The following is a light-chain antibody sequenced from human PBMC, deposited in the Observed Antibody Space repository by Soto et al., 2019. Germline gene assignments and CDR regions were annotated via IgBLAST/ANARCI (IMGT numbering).Light chain of an antibody. CDR3: CAYTGDRNVL. CDR2: ELS. CDR1: SNDIGGYNY. Sequence: QSALTQPASVSGSTGQSITISCTGTSNDIGGYNYVSWYQQHPGRAPTLIIYELSRRPSGTSNRFSGSRSGNTASLTISGLQVEDEAHYYCCAYTGDRNVLFGGGTKLTVL. V-gene: IGLV2-14*03. J-gene: IGLJ2*01.